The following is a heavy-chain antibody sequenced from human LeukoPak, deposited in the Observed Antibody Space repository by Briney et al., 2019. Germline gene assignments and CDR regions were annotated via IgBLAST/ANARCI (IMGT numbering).Heavy chain of an antibody. J-gene: IGHJ4*02. CDR3: ARGFSSNYCGGDCYSHDY. Sequence: ASVKVSCKASGYTFTSYGISWVRQAPGQGLEWMGWISAYNGNTNYAQKLQGRVTMTTDTSTSTAYMELRSLRSDDTAVYYCARGFSSNYCGGDCYSHDYWGQGTLVTVSS. D-gene: IGHD2-21*02. V-gene: IGHV1-18*01. CDR2: ISAYNGNT. CDR1: GYTFTSYG.